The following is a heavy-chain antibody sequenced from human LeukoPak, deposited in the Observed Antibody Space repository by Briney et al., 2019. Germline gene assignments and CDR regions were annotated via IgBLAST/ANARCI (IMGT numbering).Heavy chain of an antibody. CDR3: AKVMWSDYYYYGMDV. J-gene: IGHJ6*02. D-gene: IGHD2-21*01. CDR2: ISGSGGST. V-gene: IGHV3-23*01. CDR1: GFTFSSYA. Sequence: GGSLRLSCAASGFTFSSYAMSWVRQAPGKGLEWVSAISGSGGSTYYADSVKGRFTISRDNSKNTLYLQMNGLRAEDTAVYYCAKVMWSDYYYYGMDVWGQGTTVTVSS.